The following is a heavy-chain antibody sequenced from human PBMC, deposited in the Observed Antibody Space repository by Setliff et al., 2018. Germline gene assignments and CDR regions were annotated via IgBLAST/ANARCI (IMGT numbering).Heavy chain of an antibody. CDR1: GYPFVGYY. J-gene: IGHJ4*02. CDR2: VDPKSGRT. CDR3: AKQGDLAFDY. D-gene: IGHD3-16*01. V-gene: IGHV1-2*02. Sequence: ASVKVSCKTSGYPFVGYYIYWMRQAPGQGPEWMGWVDPKSGRTKYAVKFQGRVTMTRDTSINTIYMEVSSLTSDDTAMYYCAKQGDLAFDYWGQGTQVTVSS.